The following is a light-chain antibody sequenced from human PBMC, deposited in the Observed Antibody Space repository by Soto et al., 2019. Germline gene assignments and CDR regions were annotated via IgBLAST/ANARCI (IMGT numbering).Light chain of an antibody. CDR3: HQYGGSPQT. Sequence: EIVWTQSPGTLSLSPEERATLSCRASQSVSNYLAWYQRKPGQAPRLLIYGASSRATGIPDRFSGSGSGTDFTLTISRLEPEDFAVYYCHQYGGSPQTFGQGTKVEIK. CDR2: GAS. CDR1: QSVSNY. J-gene: IGKJ1*01. V-gene: IGKV3-20*01.